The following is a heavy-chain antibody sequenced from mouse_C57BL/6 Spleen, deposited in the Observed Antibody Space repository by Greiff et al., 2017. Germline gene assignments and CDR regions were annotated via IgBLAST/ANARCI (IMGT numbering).Heavy chain of an antibody. CDR3: ARNYDYYGSSYRYFDV. CDR1: GFSLTSYA. V-gene: IGHV2-9-1*01. D-gene: IGHD1-1*01. Sequence: VQRVESGPGLVAPSQSLSITCTVSGFSLTSYAISWVRQPPGKGLEWLGVIWTGGGTNYNSALKSRLSISKDNSKSQVFLKMNSLQTDDTARYYCARNYDYYGSSYRYFDVWGTGTTVTVSS. CDR2: IWTGGGT. J-gene: IGHJ1*03.